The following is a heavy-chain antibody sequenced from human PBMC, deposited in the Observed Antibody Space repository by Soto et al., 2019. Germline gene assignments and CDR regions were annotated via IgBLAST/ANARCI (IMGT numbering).Heavy chain of an antibody. D-gene: IGHD4-17*01. CDR2: IYYSGST. V-gene: IGHV4-30-4*01. CDR3: ARPYYGDNAFDI. CDR1: GGSISSGDYY. J-gene: IGHJ3*02. Sequence: SETLSLTCTVSGGSISSGDYYWSWIRQPPGKGLEWIGYIYYSGSTYYNPSLTSRVTISVDTSKNQFSLKLSSVTAADTAVYYCARPYYGDNAFDIWGQGTMVTVSS.